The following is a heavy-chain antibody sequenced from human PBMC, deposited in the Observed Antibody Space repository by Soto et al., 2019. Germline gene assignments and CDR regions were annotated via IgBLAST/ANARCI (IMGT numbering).Heavy chain of an antibody. J-gene: IGHJ4*02. CDR2: IYYSGST. Sequence: SETLSLTCTVSGGSISSYYWSWIRQPPGKGLEWIGYIYYSGSTNYNPSLKSRVTISVDTSKNQFSLKLSSVTAADTAVYYCARRGSGSYPSEFDYWGQGTLVTVSS. V-gene: IGHV4-59*08. CDR3: ARRGSGSYPSEFDY. CDR1: GGSISSYY. D-gene: IGHD3-10*01.